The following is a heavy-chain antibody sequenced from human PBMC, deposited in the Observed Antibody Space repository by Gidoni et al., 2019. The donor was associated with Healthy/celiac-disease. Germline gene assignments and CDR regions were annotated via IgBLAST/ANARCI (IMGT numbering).Heavy chain of an antibody. CDR1: GYTFTSYY. Sequence: QVQLVQSGAEVKKPGASVKVSCQASGYTFTSYYMHWVQQAPGQGLEWMGIITPSCGSTSYAQKCQGRVTMTRDTSTSTVYMELSSLRSEDTAVYYCVRDYYDSSGYYYVDYWGQGTLVTVSS. CDR2: ITPSCGST. D-gene: IGHD3-22*01. CDR3: VRDYYDSSGYYYVDY. J-gene: IGHJ4*02. V-gene: IGHV1-46*01.